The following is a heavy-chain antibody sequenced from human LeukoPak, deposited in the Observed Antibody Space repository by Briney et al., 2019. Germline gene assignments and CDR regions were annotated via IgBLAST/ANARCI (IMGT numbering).Heavy chain of an antibody. J-gene: IGHJ4*02. CDR1: GFSFSTYA. Sequence: GGSLRLSCAASGFSFSTYAMHWVRQTPGKGLEWVGIIWFDGSHTYYGDSVRGRFSISRDNSKNTLYLEMNSLRADDTGVYFCARGIIILRTSSASFDSWGQGSLVTVSS. CDR2: IWFDGSHT. V-gene: IGHV3-33*01. CDR3: ARGIIILRTSSASFDS. D-gene: IGHD3-16*02.